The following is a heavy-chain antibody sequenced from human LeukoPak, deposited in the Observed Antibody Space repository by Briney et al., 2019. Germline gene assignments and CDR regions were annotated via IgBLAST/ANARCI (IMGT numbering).Heavy chain of an antibody. CDR1: GYTFTGYY. CDR3: ARGDSYDYVWGSYRLGNYLDY. V-gene: IGHV1-2*02. Sequence: ASVKVSCKASGYTFTGYYMHWVRQAPGQGLEWVGWINPNSGGTNYAQKSQGRVTMTRDTSISTAYMELSRLRSDDTAVYYCARGDSYDYVWGSYRLGNYLDYWGQGTLVTVSS. J-gene: IGHJ4*02. CDR2: INPNSGGT. D-gene: IGHD3-16*01.